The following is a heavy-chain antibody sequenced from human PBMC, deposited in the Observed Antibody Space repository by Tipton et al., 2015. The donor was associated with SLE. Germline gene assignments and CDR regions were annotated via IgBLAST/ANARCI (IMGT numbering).Heavy chain of an antibody. V-gene: IGHV3-7*01. Sequence: SLRLSCAASGFSFSMYWMTWVRQTPEKGLEWVANINQDESARYYVDSVKGRFTISRDNAKKSVDLQIDSLRVEDTAMYYCVRDDRSPDGIIDYWGQGTLVTVSS. CDR2: INQDESAR. CDR1: GFSFSMYW. CDR3: VRDDRSPDGIIDY. D-gene: IGHD2-2*01. J-gene: IGHJ4*02.